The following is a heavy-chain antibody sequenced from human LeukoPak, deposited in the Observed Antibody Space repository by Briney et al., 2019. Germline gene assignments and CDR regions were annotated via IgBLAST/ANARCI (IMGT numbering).Heavy chain of an antibody. D-gene: IGHD3-16*02. Sequence: PGGSLRLSCAASGFTFSSYAMSWVRQAPGKGLEWVSSISGRGGSTYDADSVKGRFTISRDNSRNTLYLQMNSLRAEDTAVYYCAKAYGDYVWGSYRYYYFDYWGQGTLVTVSS. J-gene: IGHJ4*02. CDR2: ISGRGGST. CDR1: GFTFSSYA. CDR3: AKAYGDYVWGSYRYYYFDY. V-gene: IGHV3-23*01.